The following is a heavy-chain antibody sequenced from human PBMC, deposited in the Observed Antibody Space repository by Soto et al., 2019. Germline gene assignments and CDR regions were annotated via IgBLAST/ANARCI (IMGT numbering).Heavy chain of an antibody. CDR3: ARDSCTTDRCYTHHFDV. Sequence: ASVKVSCKSSGYSFTSYGVSWVRQAPGQGLEWLGWISVYTGNTKQAQKFQDRVTLTTEASTNTAYMELRNLRSDDTAVYYCARDSCTTDRCYTHHFDVWGQGTTVTFSS. CDR2: ISVYTGNT. CDR1: GYSFTSYG. D-gene: IGHD2-8*01. V-gene: IGHV1-18*04. J-gene: IGHJ6*02.